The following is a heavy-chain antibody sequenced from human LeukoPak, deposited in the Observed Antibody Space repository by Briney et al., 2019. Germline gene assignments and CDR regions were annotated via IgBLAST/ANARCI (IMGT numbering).Heavy chain of an antibody. CDR2: IIPIFGTA. V-gene: IGHV1-69*13. J-gene: IGHJ4*02. Sequence: GASVKVSCKASGGTFSSYAISWVRQAPGQGLEWMGGIIPIFGTANYAQKFQGRVTITADESTSTAYMELSSLRSEDTAVYYCARERDEDYYVDSFDYWGQGTLVTVSS. CDR3: ARERDEDYYVDSFDY. CDR1: GGTFSSYA. D-gene: IGHD3-10*02.